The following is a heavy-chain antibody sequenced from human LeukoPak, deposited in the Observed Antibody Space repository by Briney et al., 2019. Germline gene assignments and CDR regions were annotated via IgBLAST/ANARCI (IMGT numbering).Heavy chain of an antibody. J-gene: IGHJ4*02. CDR3: ARHRFGRIVVVVAALYYFDY. CDR1: GGSFSGYY. CDR2: INHSGST. V-gene: IGHV4-34*01. D-gene: IGHD2-15*01. Sequence: SETLSLTCAVYGGSFSGYYWSWIRQPPGKGLEWIGEINHSGSTNYNPSLKSRVTISVDTSKNQFSLKLSSVTAADTAVYYCARHRFGRIVVVVAALYYFDYWGQGTLVTVSS.